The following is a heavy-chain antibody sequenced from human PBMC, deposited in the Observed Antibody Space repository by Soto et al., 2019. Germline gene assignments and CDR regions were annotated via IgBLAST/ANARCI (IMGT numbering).Heavy chain of an antibody. D-gene: IGHD5-12*01. CDR1: GATFSSYA. J-gene: IGHJ6*02. Sequence: SVKVSCNASGATFSSYAISWVRQSPGQRHEWMGGIIPIYGTANYAQKFQGRVTITADKSTSTAYMELSSLRSEDTAVYYCARDGGLATITGYYYYYGMDVWGQGTTVTVSS. V-gene: IGHV1-69*06. CDR2: IIPIYGTA. CDR3: ARDGGLATITGYYYYYGMDV.